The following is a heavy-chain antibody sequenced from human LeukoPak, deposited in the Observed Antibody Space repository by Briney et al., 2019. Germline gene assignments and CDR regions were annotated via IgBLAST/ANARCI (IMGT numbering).Heavy chain of an antibody. J-gene: IGHJ4*02. V-gene: IGHV1-2*02. Sequence: SVKVSCKASGYTFTNYYIHWVRQAPGQGLEWMGWINPNSGGTNSAQKFQGRVTMTRDTSISTAYMELSRLRSDDTAVYYCARDQATVTTPWVDSWGQGSLVTVSS. CDR2: INPNSGGT. CDR3: ARDQATVTTPWVDS. D-gene: IGHD4-17*01. CDR1: GYTFTNYY.